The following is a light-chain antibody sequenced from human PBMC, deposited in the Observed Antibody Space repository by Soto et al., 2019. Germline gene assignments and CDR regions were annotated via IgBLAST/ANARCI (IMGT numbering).Light chain of an antibody. Sequence: QPVLTQSPSASASLGASVKLTCTLSSGHSSYAIAWHQQQPEKGPRHLMKLNSDGSHSKGDGIPDRFSGSSSGAERYLTISSLQSEDEADYYCQTWGTGIRVFGRGTKLTVL. CDR1: SGHSSYA. CDR2: LNSDGSH. J-gene: IGLJ3*02. CDR3: QTWGTGIRV. V-gene: IGLV4-69*01.